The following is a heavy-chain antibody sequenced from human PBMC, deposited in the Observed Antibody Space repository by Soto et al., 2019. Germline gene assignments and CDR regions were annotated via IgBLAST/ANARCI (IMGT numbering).Heavy chain of an antibody. V-gene: IGHV6-1*01. Sequence: SQTLSLTCAISGDSVSSNTAAWNWIRSSPSRGLEWLGRTYYRSNWRHDYAVSVKSRITVNPDTSKNHFSLQLNSVTPDDTAVYYCARGGAGSGFDLWAQGTQGTVS. CDR3: ARGGAGSGFDL. CDR1: GDSVSSNTAA. D-gene: IGHD6-19*01. CDR2: TYYRSNWRH. J-gene: IGHJ4*02.